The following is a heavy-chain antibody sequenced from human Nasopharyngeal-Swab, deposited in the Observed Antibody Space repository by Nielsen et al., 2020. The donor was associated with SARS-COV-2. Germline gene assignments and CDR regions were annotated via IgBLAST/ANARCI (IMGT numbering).Heavy chain of an antibody. Sequence: PGKGLEWIGYIYRSGSTYYNPSLKSRVTISVDRSKNQFSLKLSSVTAADTAVYYCASVRGYYYGMDVWGQGTTVTVSS. CDR3: ASVRGYYYGMDV. CDR2: IYRSGST. V-gene: IGHV4-30-2*01. J-gene: IGHJ6*02. D-gene: IGHD3-10*01.